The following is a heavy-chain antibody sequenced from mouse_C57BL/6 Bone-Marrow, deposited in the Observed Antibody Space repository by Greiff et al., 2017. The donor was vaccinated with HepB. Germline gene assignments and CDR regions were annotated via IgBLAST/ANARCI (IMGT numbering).Heavy chain of an antibody. Sequence: QVQLQQSGPELVKPGASVKISCKASGYAFSSSWMNWVKQRPGKGLEWIGRIYPGDGDTNYNGKFKGKATLTADKSSSTAYMQLSSLTSEDSAVYFCAVYGNYDYWGQGTTLTVSS. CDR1: GYAFSSSW. J-gene: IGHJ2*01. CDR2: IYPGDGDT. V-gene: IGHV1-82*01. CDR3: AVYGNYDY. D-gene: IGHD2-1*01.